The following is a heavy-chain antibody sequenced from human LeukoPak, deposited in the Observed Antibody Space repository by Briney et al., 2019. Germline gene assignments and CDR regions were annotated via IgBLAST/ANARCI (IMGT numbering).Heavy chain of an antibody. CDR2: ISAYNGST. V-gene: IGHV1-18*01. J-gene: IGHJ4*02. D-gene: IGHD3-22*01. CDR3: ARDSRLTYYYDSSGYALPGY. Sequence: ASVKVSCKASGYTFTSYGISWVRQAPGQGLEWMGWISAYNGSTNYAQKLQGRVTMTTDTSTSTAYMELRSLRSDDTAVYYCARDSRLTYYYDSSGYALPGYWGQGTLVTVSS. CDR1: GYTFTSYG.